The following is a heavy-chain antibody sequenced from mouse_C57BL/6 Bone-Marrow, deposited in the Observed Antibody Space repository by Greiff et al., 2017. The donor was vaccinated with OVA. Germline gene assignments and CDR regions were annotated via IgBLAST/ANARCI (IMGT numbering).Heavy chain of an antibody. J-gene: IGHJ4*01. CDR3: ARKAGKYAMDY. Sequence: EVKLMESGGGLVQPGGSLKLSCAASGFTFSDYGMAWVRQAPRKGPEWVAFISNLAYSIYYADTVTGRFTISRENAKNTLYLEMSSLRSEDTAMYYCARKAGKYAMDYWGQGTSVTVSS. D-gene: IGHD4-1*01. CDR1: GFTFSDYG. CDR2: ISNLAYSI. V-gene: IGHV5-15*01.